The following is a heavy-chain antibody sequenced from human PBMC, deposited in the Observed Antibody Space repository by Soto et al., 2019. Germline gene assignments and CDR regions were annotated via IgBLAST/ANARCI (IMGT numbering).Heavy chain of an antibody. Sequence: SETLSLTCAGYGGSFRGYYWSWIRPRPGKGLEWIGEVNQSGSTNYNPSLKGRVTISVDTSKNQFSLKLSSVTAADTALYYCYGSGRNYYYHSMDVWGKGTTVTVSS. CDR1: GGSFRGYY. CDR2: VNQSGST. CDR3: YGSGRNYYYHSMDV. D-gene: IGHD3-10*01. J-gene: IGHJ6*03. V-gene: IGHV4-34*01.